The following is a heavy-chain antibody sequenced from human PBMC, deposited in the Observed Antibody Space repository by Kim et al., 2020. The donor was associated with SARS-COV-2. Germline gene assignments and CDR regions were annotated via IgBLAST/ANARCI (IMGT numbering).Heavy chain of an antibody. CDR1: GGTFSSYT. J-gene: IGHJ5*02. CDR2: IIPILGIA. D-gene: IGHD2-15*01. Sequence: SVKVSCKASGGTFSSYTISWVRQAPGQGLEWMGRIIPILGIANYAQKFQGRVTITADKSTSTAYMELSSLRSEDTAVYYCARGSCSGGSCYAWFDPWGQGTLVTVSS. V-gene: IGHV1-69*02. CDR3: ARGSCSGGSCYAWFDP.